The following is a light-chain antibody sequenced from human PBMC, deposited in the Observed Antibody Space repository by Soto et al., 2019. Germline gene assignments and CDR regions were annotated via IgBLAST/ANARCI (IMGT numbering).Light chain of an antibody. CDR1: QGIDSY. CDR2: ATS. J-gene: IGKJ3*01. V-gene: IGKV1-9*01. CDR3: QQFNSFPLFT. Sequence: IQLTQSPSSLSASVGDRVTITCRASQGIDSYLAWYQHKPGKAPRLLIYATSTLQSGVPSRFSGSRSGTDFTLTISSLQPEDFATYYCQQFNSFPLFTFGPGTKVDVK.